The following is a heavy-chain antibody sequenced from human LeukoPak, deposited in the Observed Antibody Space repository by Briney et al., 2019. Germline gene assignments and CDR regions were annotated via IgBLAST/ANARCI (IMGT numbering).Heavy chain of an antibody. V-gene: IGHV3-74*01. CDR2: ISPEGSIP. CDR3: VFYTALKIPY. Sequence: GGSLRLSCAASGFNFGTYWMHWVRQASGKGLVWVSTISPEGSIPTYADSVKGRFTISRDNAKNTLFLQMDSLRAEDTAIYYCVFYTALKIPYWGQGALVTVSS. J-gene: IGHJ4*02. D-gene: IGHD3-16*01. CDR1: GFNFGTYW.